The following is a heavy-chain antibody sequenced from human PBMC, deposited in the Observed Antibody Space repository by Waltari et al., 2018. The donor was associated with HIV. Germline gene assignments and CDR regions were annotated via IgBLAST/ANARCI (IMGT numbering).Heavy chain of an antibody. CDR1: GGSISSSSYY. CDR2: IYYTGSS. Sequence: QLQLQESGPELVKPSETLSLTCSVSGGSISSSSYYLGWIRQPPGKGLEWIANIYYTGSSYFNPSLESRVTISVDTSKNQFSLKLNSMTTADTAVYYCARLVGVRGYYLEYWGQGTLVTVFS. J-gene: IGHJ4*02. V-gene: IGHV4-39*07. D-gene: IGHD3-10*01. CDR3: ARLVGVRGYYLEY.